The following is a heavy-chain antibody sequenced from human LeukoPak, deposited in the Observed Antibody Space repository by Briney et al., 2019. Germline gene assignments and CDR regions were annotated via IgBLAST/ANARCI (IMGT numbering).Heavy chain of an antibody. J-gene: IGHJ3*02. CDR3: VRHIGDVDAFDI. CDR1: GGSISSYY. V-gene: IGHV4-4*09. CDR2: IYTSGST. D-gene: IGHD5-12*01. Sequence: PSETLSLTCTVSGGSISSYYWSWIRQPPGKGLEWIGYIYTSGSTNYNPSLKSRVTISVDTSKNQFSLKLSSVTAADTAVYYCVRHIGDVDAFDIWGQGTMVTVSS.